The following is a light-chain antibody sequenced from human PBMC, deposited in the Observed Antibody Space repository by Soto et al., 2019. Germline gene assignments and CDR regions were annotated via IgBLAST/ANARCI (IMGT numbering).Light chain of an antibody. V-gene: IGKV1-5*01. Sequence: DIQMTQSPSTLSASVGDRVTITCRASQNIERWLAWYQQKPGKAPKLLLYDVSSLESGVPSRFSGSGSGTEFILTINGLQPDDFATYFCQQFKSGTRTFGPGTKVDIK. CDR1: QNIERW. J-gene: IGKJ1*01. CDR2: DVS. CDR3: QQFKSGTRT.